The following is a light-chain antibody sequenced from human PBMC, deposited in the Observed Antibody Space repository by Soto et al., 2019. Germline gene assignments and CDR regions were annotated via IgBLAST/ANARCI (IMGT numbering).Light chain of an antibody. V-gene: IGKV3-15*01. CDR1: QSVSSN. J-gene: IGKJ1*01. CDR2: GAS. CDR3: QHYNNWPPWT. Sequence: ETVLTQSPCTLSLSPGERATFSCRASQSVSSNLAWYQQKPGQAPRLLIYGASIRATGIPARFSGSGSGTEFTLTISTLQSEDFAIYYCQHYNNWPPWTFGQGTKVAIK.